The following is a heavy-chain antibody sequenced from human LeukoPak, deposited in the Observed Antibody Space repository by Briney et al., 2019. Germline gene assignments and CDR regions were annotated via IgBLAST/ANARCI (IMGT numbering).Heavy chain of an antibody. CDR1: GFTFSSNG. CDR2: IWYDGSNK. CDR3: AREARVTATEDYYYGMDV. Sequence: PGGSLRLSCAASGFTFSSNGMHWVRQGPGKGLEWVTFIWYDGSNKYYADSVKGRFTISRDNSKNTLYLQMNSLRAEDTAVYYCAREARVTATEDYYYGMDVWGQGTTVTVSS. D-gene: IGHD2-21*02. V-gene: IGHV3-33*01. J-gene: IGHJ6*02.